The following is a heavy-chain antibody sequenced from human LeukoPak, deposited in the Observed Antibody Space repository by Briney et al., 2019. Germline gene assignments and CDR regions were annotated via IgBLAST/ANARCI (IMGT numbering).Heavy chain of an antibody. CDR2: ISAYNGNT. J-gene: IGHJ4*02. V-gene: IGHV1-18*01. Sequence: ASVKVSCKASGYTFTSYGISWVRQAPGQGLEWMGWISAYNGNTNYAQKLQGRVTMTTDTSTSTAYMELRSLRSDDTAVYYWARDKHSYYYDSSGYYVFDYWGQGTLVTVSS. CDR3: ARDKHSYYYDSSGYYVFDY. D-gene: IGHD3-22*01. CDR1: GYTFTSYG.